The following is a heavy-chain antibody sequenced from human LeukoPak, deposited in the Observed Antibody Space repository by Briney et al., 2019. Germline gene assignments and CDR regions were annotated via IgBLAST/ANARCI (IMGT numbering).Heavy chain of an antibody. CDR1: GLTLSNSA. D-gene: IGHD6-13*01. CDR3: AKDRSIAAGDDAFDI. Sequence: GGSLRLSCAASGLTLSNSAMHWVRKAPGKGLEWVAVVFFDGTIPYYADAVKGRFTFSRDNSKKTPYLQMNTLRAQDTPGYYWAKDRSIAAGDDAFDIWGQGTMVTVSS. CDR2: VFFDGTIP. J-gene: IGHJ3*02. V-gene: IGHV3-30*04.